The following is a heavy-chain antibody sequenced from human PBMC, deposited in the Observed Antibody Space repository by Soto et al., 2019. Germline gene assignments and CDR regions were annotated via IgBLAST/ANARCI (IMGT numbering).Heavy chain of an antibody. CDR1: GFTFTRYS. V-gene: IGHV3-21*06. CDR3: ARESEDLTSNFDY. CDR2: ISSTTNYI. J-gene: IGHJ4*02. Sequence: PGGSLRLSCAASGFTFTRYSMHWVRQAPGKGLEWVSSISSTTNYIYYGDSMKGRFTISRDNATNSLYLEMNSLRAEDTAVYYCARESEDLTSNFDYWGQGTLVTVAS.